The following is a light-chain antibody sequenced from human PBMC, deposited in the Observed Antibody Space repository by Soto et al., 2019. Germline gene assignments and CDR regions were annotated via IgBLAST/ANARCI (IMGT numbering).Light chain of an antibody. CDR2: GNS. V-gene: IGLV1-40*01. CDR1: SSNIGAGYD. J-gene: IGLJ1*01. CDR3: SSYAGGNLYV. Sequence: QSVLTQPPSVSGAPGQRVTISCTGSSSNIGAGYDVHWYQQLPGTAPKLLIYGNSNRPSGVPDRFSGSKSGTSASLAITGLQAEDEAEYFCSSYAGGNLYVFGTGTKVTVL.